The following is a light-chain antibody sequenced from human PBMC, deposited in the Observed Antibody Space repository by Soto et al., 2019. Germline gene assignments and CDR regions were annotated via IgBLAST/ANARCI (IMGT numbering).Light chain of an antibody. Sequence: QSALTQPASVSGSPGHSITISCTGTSSDVGGYNYVSWYQQHPGKAPKLMIYEVSNRPSGVSNRFSGSKSGNTASLTISGLQAEDEADYYCCSYTSSSAWVFGGGTKLTVL. CDR1: SSDVGGYNY. CDR2: EVS. J-gene: IGLJ3*02. CDR3: CSYTSSSAWV. V-gene: IGLV2-14*01.